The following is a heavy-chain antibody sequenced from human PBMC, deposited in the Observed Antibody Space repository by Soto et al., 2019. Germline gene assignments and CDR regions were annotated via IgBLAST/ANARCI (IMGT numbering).Heavy chain of an antibody. D-gene: IGHD4-4*01. CDR2: IIPIFGTT. CDR1: GGSFTYT. V-gene: IGHV1-69*01. J-gene: IGHJ6*02. Sequence: QMHLVQSGPEVRKPWSSVKVSCKASGGSFTYTLSWVRQAPGQGLEWMGGIIPIFGTTNYAEKFQGRVTITADESTKTAFMELSTLRSEDTAVYYCARLHSHGTYGMDVWCQGTAVIVSS. CDR3: ARLHSHGTYGMDV.